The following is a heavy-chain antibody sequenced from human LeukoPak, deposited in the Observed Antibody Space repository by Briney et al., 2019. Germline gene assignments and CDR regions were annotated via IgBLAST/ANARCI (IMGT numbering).Heavy chain of an antibody. CDR1: GFTFSSYT. D-gene: IGHD2-2*01. CDR3: ARDLGRLYQFDY. CDR2: ISYDGRNK. Sequence: GGSLRLSCAASGFTFSSYTMHWVRQAPGKGLEGGAVISYDGRNKYYTDSVEGRFTISRDNSKNTLYMQMNSLRAEHTAVYYCARDLGRLYQFDYWGQGTLVTVSS. J-gene: IGHJ4*02. V-gene: IGHV3-30*04.